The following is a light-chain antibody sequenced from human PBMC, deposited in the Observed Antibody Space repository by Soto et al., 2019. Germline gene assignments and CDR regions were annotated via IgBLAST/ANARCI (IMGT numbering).Light chain of an antibody. J-gene: IGLJ2*01. CDR2: EVS. V-gene: IGLV2-14*01. CDR3: SSYTSSSTLV. CDR1: SSDVGGYNY. Sequence: QSALTQPACVSGSPGQSITISCTGTSSDVGGYNYVSWYQQHPGKAPKLMIYEVSNRPSGVSNRFSGSKSGNTASLTISGLQAEDEADYYCSSYTSSSTLVFGEGTKLTVL.